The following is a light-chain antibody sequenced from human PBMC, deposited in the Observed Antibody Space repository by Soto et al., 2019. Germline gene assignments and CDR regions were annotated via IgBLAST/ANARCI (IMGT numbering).Light chain of an antibody. J-gene: IGKJ4*01. CDR2: VAS. V-gene: IGKV3-15*01. CDR3: QQYNVWRLT. Sequence: EIVMTQSPDTLSVSPGERATLSCRASQSVSSNLAWYQQKPGQTPKLLIYVASTRATGIPARFSGSGSGTECTLTLSSLQSEDFAVYYCQQYNVWRLTFGGGTKVEFK. CDR1: QSVSSN.